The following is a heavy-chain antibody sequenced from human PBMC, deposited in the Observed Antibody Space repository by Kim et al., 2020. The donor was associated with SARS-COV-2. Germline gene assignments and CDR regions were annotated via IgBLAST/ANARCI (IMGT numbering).Heavy chain of an antibody. J-gene: IGHJ4*02. Sequence: GGSLRLSCAASGINFSYYYMSWIRQAPGKGLEWVSYISSSGSYTKYADSLKGRFTISRDNAENSLYLEMNSLRPEDTAVYYCVRVAMGASSWYYFDSWGQGTLVTVSS. CDR1: GINFSYYY. V-gene: IGHV3-11*05. D-gene: IGHD6-13*01. CDR2: ISSSGSYT. CDR3: VRVAMGASSWYYFDS.